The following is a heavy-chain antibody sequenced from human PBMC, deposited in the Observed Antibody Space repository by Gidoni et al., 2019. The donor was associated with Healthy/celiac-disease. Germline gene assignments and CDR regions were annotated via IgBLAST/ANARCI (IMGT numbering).Heavy chain of an antibody. CDR3: ARGLLWGGYMAQGIFDY. CDR1: GGSFSGYY. J-gene: IGHJ4*02. Sequence: QVQLQQWGAGLLQPSETLSLTCAFYGGSFSGYYWSWIRQPPGKGLEWIGEINHSGSTNYNPSLKSRVTISVDTSKNQFSLKLSSVTAADTAVYYCARGLLWGGYMAQGIFDYWGQGTLVTVSS. D-gene: IGHD7-27*01. V-gene: IGHV4-34*01. CDR2: INHSGST.